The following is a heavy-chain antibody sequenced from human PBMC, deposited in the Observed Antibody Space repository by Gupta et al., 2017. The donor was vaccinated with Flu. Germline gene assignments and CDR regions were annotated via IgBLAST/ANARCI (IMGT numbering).Heavy chain of an antibody. CDR2: INHSGST. D-gene: IGHD2-2*01. J-gene: IGHJ6*03. V-gene: IGHV4-34*01. Sequence: GLEWIGEINHSGSTNYNPSLKSRVTISVDTSKNQFSLKLSSVTAADTAVYYCARGLIVVVPAAIRGPYYYYYYMDVWGKGTTVTVSS. CDR3: ARGLIVVVPAAIRGPYYYYYYMDV.